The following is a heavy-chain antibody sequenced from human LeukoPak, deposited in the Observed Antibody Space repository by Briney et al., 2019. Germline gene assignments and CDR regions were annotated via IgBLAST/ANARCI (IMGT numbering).Heavy chain of an antibody. D-gene: IGHD6-19*01. CDR1: GGTFSSYA. Sequence: ASVKVSCKASGGTFSSYAISWVRQAPGQGLEWMGWINPNSGGTNYAQKFQGRVTMTRDTSISTAYMELSRLRSDDTAVYYCARGRGRLAVAVGYWGQGTLVTVSS. CDR2: INPNSGGT. CDR3: ARGRGRLAVAVGY. J-gene: IGHJ4*02. V-gene: IGHV1-2*02.